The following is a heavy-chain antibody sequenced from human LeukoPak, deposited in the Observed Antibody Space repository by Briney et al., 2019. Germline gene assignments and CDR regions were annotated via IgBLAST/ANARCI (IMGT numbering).Heavy chain of an antibody. V-gene: IGHV1-69*13. CDR1: GGTFSSYA. J-gene: IGHJ4*02. CDR2: IIPIFGTA. D-gene: IGHD5-18*01. CDR3: ASKRGYSYGLDY. Sequence: SVKVSCKASGGTFSSYAISWVRQAPGQGLEWMGGIIPIFGTANYAQKFQGRVTITADESTSTGYMELSSLRSEDTAVYYCASKRGYSYGLDYWGQGTLVTVSS.